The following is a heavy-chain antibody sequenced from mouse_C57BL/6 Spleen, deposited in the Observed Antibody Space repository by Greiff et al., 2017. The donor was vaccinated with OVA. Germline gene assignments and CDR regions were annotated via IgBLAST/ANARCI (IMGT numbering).Heavy chain of an antibody. CDR1: GYAFSSSW. D-gene: IGHD6-5*01. J-gene: IGHJ2*01. Sequence: QVKLKQPGPELVKPGASVKISCKASGYAFSSSWMQWVKQRPGKGLEWIGRIYPGDGDTNYNQKFKGKATLPADKSSSTAYMQLSSLTSEDSAVYICERSRAYDFEDWGQGTTLTV. CDR2: IYPGDGDT. V-gene: IGHV1-82*01. CDR3: ERSRAYDFED.